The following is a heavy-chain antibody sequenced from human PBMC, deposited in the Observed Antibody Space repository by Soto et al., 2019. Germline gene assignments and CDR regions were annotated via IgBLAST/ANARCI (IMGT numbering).Heavy chain of an antibody. CDR1: GFTFSSYG. CDR2: ISYDGSNK. D-gene: IGHD3-3*01. Sequence: PGGSLRLSCAASGFTFSSYGMHWVRQAPGKGLEWVAVISYDGSNKYYADSVKGRFTISRDNSKNTLYLQMNSLRAEDTAVYYCAKDVSSITIFGVVSPLDYWGQGTLVTVSS. V-gene: IGHV3-30*18. CDR3: AKDVSSITIFGVVSPLDY. J-gene: IGHJ4*02.